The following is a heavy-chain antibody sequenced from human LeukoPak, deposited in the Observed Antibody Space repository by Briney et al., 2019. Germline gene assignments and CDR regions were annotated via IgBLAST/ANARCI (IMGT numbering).Heavy chain of an antibody. D-gene: IGHD6-13*01. CDR3: GRLGSSWYYFDY. CDR2: IYPGDSDT. CDR1: GYRFTNYW. V-gene: IGHV5-51*01. Sequence: GESLKISCKGSGYRFTNYWIGWVRQMPGKGLEWMGIIYPGDSDTRYSPSLQGQVTVSADKSTSTAHLQWSGLKASDTAMYYCGRLGSSWYYFDYWGQGTLVTVSS. J-gene: IGHJ4*02.